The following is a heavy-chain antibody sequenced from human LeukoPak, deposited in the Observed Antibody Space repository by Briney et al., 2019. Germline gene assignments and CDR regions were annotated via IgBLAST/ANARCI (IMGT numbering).Heavy chain of an antibody. Sequence: GGSLRLSCEVSGFTFSGSAVHWVRQASGKGLEWVGRIRSKANNYATAYAASVKGRFTISRDDSKNTAYLQMNSLNTEDTAVYYCTGDNFDSSVKFDYWGQGTLVTVSS. CDR3: TGDNFDSSVKFDY. CDR1: GFTFSGSA. D-gene: IGHD3-22*01. CDR2: IRSKANNYAT. V-gene: IGHV3-73*01. J-gene: IGHJ4*02.